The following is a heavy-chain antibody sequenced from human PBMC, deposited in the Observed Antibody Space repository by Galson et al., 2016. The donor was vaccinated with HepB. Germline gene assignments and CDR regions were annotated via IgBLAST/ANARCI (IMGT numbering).Heavy chain of an antibody. CDR1: GYSFNDHG. Sequence: SVKVSCKASGYSFNDHGIHWLRQAPGQRLEWMGWISAANDYTKFSQKFQGRLSITRDTPATTVYMELTSLRPEDTAVYYCARDREAYYDIMTEHNWFDPWGQGTLVTVSS. CDR2: ISAANDYT. CDR3: ARDREAYYDIMTEHNWFDP. V-gene: IGHV1-3*01. D-gene: IGHD3-9*01. J-gene: IGHJ5*02.